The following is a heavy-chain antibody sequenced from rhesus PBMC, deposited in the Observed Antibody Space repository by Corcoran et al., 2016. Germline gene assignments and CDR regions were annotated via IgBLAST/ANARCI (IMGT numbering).Heavy chain of an antibody. Sequence: QLQLQESGPGLVKPSETLSLTCAVSGGSISSHYWSWIRQPPGMGLEWIVRISGSGGSTASNPPLKSRVNISTDTSKNQFSLKLSSVTAADTAVYYCASNSGSWNLGDAFDFWGQGLRVTVSS. D-gene: IGHD6-25*01. V-gene: IGHV4-173*01. J-gene: IGHJ3*01. CDR2: ISGSGGST. CDR1: GGSISSHY. CDR3: ASNSGSWNLGDAFDF.